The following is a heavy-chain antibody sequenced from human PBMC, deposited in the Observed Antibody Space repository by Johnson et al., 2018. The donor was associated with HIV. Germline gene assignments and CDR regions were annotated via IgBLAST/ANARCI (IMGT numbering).Heavy chain of an antibody. J-gene: IGHJ3*02. CDR1: GFTFDEYG. CDR3: ARADWGYDSSAFDAFDI. Sequence: EQLVESGGGVVRPGGSLRLSCAATGFTFDEYGMSWVRQAPGKGLEWVSGINWNGGSTGYADSVKGRFTISRDNAKNSLYLQINSLRAEDTAVYYCARADWGYDSSAFDAFDIWGQGTMVTVSS. CDR2: INWNGGST. V-gene: IGHV3-20*04. D-gene: IGHD3-22*01.